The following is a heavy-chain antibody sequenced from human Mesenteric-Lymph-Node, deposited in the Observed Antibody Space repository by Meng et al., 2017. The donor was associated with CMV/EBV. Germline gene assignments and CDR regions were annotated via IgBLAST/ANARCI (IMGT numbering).Heavy chain of an antibody. J-gene: IGHJ4*02. Sequence: SCAASGFTFSAYYMSWIRQAPGKGLEWVSYISSGSSYTNYADSVKGRFTISRDNAKNSLYLQMNSLRAEDTAVYYCASGYSYGYRPDYWGQGTLVTVSS. CDR1: GFTFSAYY. D-gene: IGHD5-18*01. CDR3: ASGYSYGYRPDY. CDR2: ISSGSSYT. V-gene: IGHV3-11*06.